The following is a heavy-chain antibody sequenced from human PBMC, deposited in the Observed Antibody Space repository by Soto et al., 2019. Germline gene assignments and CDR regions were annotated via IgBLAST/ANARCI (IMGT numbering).Heavy chain of an antibody. CDR2: IGPASGDT. CDR3: GRGRSGQLVVFY. D-gene: IGHD3-10*01. V-gene: IGHV1-2*02. J-gene: IGHJ4*02. CDR1: GYTFTGHY. Sequence: QVQLVQSGAEVKKPGASVKVSCKASGYTFTGHYIHWVRQAPGQGPEWMGEIGPASGDTRYAQKFQGRFTMTRDTSITTVYTELNNLSPDDTAVYYCGRGRSGQLVVFYWGQGTPVTVSS.